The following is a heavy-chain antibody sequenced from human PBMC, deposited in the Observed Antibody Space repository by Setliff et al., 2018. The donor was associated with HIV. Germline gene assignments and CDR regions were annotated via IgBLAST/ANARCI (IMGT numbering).Heavy chain of an antibody. J-gene: IGHJ3*02. CDR3: ATVSHTNVAAHDAFDI. CDR1: GYTLTELS. Sequence: ASVKVSCKVSGYTLTELSRHWVRQAPGKGLEWMGGFDPEDGNTIYAQKFQGRVTMTADTSTDTAYMELSSLRSEDTAVYYCATVSHTNVAAHDAFDIWGQGAMVTVSS. D-gene: IGHD6-19*01. CDR2: FDPEDGNT. V-gene: IGHV1-24*01.